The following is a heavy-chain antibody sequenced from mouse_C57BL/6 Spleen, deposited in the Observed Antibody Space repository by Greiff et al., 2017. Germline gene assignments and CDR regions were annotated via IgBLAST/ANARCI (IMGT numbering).Heavy chain of an antibody. D-gene: IGHD2-4*01. V-gene: IGHV1-81*01. CDR1: GYTFTSSG. J-gene: IGHJ2*01. CDR3: ARGEGNDYDDGDYFDY. Sequence: QVQLQQSGAELARPGASVKLSCKASGYTFTSSGISWVKQRTGQGLEWIGEIYPRSGNTYYNEKFKGKATLTADKSSSTAYMELRSLTSEDSAVYFCARGEGNDYDDGDYFDYWGQGTTLTVSS. CDR2: IYPRSGNT.